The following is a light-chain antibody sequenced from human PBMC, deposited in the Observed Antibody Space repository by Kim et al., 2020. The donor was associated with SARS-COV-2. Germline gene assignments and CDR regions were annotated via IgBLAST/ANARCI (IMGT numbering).Light chain of an antibody. CDR2: EDN. J-gene: IGLJ2*01. Sequence: KKVTITCARSGGSIASNYVQWYQQRPGSAPTTVIYEDNQRPSGVPDRFSGSIDSSSNSASLTISGLKTEDEADYYCQSYDSSNHVVFGGGTQLTVL. CDR1: GGSIASNY. CDR3: QSYDSSNHVV. V-gene: IGLV6-57*03.